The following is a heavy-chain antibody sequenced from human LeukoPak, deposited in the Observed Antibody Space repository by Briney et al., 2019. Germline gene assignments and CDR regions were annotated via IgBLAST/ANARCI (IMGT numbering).Heavy chain of an antibody. D-gene: IGHD2-15*01. CDR3: ARDDLRGWHGTAEGYDAFDI. Sequence: PGGSLRLSCAASGFTFSSYSMNWVRQAPGKGLEWVSSISSSSSYIYYADSVKGRFTISRDNAKNSLYLQMNSLRAEDTAVYYCARDDLRGWHGTAEGYDAFDIWGQGTMVTVSS. CDR1: GFTFSSYS. J-gene: IGHJ3*02. V-gene: IGHV3-21*01. CDR2: ISSSSSYI.